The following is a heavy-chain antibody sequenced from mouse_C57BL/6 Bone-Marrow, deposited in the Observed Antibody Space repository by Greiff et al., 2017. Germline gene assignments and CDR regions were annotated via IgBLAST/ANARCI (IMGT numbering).Heavy chain of an antibody. J-gene: IGHJ2*01. D-gene: IGHD2-4*01. Sequence: EVQLQQSGPELVQPGASVKISCKASGYSFTDYNMNWVKPSNGQSLEWIGVIHPNSGTTSYNQKFKSKATLTVDQSSSTASMQLNSLTSADSAVYYCFNYDNYVDYWGQGTTLTVAA. CDR3: FNYDNYVDY. V-gene: IGHV1-39*01. CDR2: IHPNSGTT. CDR1: GYSFTDYN.